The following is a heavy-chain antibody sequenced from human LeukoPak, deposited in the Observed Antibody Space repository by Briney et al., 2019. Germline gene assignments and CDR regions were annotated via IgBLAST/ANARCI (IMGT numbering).Heavy chain of an antibody. Sequence: GGSLRLSCAASGFTFSSYGMHWVRQAPGKGLEWVAVIWYGGSNKYYANSVKGRFTISRDNSKNTLYLQMNSLRAEDTAVYYCAKAGYCSSTSCYTGAFDIWGQGTMVTVSS. CDR3: AKAGYCSSTSCYTGAFDI. V-gene: IGHV3-30*02. CDR2: IWYGGSNK. D-gene: IGHD2-2*02. J-gene: IGHJ3*02. CDR1: GFTFSSYG.